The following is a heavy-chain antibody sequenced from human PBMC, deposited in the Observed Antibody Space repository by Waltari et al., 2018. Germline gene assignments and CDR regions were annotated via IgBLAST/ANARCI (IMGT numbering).Heavy chain of an antibody. CDR1: GYTFNSFA. CDR2: INAGNGNT. J-gene: IGHJ6*02. V-gene: IGHV1-3*01. D-gene: IGHD6-19*01. Sequence: QVQLVQSGAEVKKPGASVKVSCKASGYTFNSFALHWVRQATGQRLEWMGWINAGNGNTKYSQKFQGRVTITRDTSASTAYMELSSLRSEDTAVYYCARRGEGWLVSYYGMDVWGQGTTVTVSS. CDR3: ARRGEGWLVSYYGMDV.